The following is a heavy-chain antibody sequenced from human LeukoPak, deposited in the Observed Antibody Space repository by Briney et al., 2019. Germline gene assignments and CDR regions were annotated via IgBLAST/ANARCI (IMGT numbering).Heavy chain of an antibody. Sequence: GGSLRLSCAASGFTFSSYWMSWVRQAPGKGLEWVANIKQDGSEKYYVDSVKGRFTISRDNAKNSLYLQMNSLRAEDTAVYYCARGSLSRITIFGVVIMPEDYWGQGTLVTVSS. V-gene: IGHV3-7*01. J-gene: IGHJ4*02. D-gene: IGHD3-3*01. CDR3: ARGSLSRITIFGVVIMPEDY. CDR2: IKQDGSEK. CDR1: GFTFSSYW.